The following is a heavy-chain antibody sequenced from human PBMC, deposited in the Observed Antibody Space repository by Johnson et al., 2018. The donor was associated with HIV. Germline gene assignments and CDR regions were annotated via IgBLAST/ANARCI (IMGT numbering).Heavy chain of an antibody. D-gene: IGHD6-19*01. CDR3: ARRAGYSGQWLVQTVDAFDI. V-gene: IGHV3-30-3*01. J-gene: IGHJ3*02. CDR2: ISYDGSNK. Sequence: QVQLVESGGGVVQPGRSLRLSCAASGFTFSSYVMHWVRQAPGKGLEWVAVISYDGSNKYYADSVKGRFTISRANSKNTLYLQMNSLRAEDTALYYCARRAGYSGQWLVQTVDAFDIWGQGAMVTVSS. CDR1: GFTFSSYV.